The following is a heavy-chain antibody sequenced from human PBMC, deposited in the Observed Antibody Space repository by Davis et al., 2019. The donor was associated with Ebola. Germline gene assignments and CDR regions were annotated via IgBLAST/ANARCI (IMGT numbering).Heavy chain of an antibody. CDR2: INQDGSAK. CDR3: ARGDGYNYFGN. D-gene: IGHD5-24*01. V-gene: IGHV3-7*01. J-gene: IGHJ4*02. CDR1: GFTFTTYW. Sequence: GESLKISCAASGFTFTTYWMSWVRQAPGKGLEWLANINQDGSAKQYVASVKGRFTISRDNARNSVYLQMNSLRAEDTAVYYCARGDGYNYFGNWGQGTLVTVSS.